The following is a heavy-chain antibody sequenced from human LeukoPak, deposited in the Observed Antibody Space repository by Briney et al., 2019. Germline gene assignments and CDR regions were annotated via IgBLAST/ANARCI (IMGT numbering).Heavy chain of an antibody. CDR3: ARDFGDSSGYDAYDI. Sequence: SETLSLTCTVAGGSISSGGYYWTWIRQHPGKGLEWIGHIYHSGITYYNPSLKSRVTISIDTSKNQFSLRMSSVTAAETAVYYCARDFGDSSGYDAYDIWGQGTMVTVSS. CDR2: IYHSGIT. J-gene: IGHJ3*02. CDR1: GGSISSGGYY. D-gene: IGHD3-22*01. V-gene: IGHV4-31*03.